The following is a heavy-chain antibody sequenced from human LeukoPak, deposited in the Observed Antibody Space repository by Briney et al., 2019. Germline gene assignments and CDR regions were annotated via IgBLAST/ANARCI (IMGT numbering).Heavy chain of an antibody. CDR2: IDYSGST. CDR3: AREYTLYISGWFIDY. Sequence: SETLSLTCSVSGDSSSNSLYYWGWVRQPPGKGLEWIGTIDYSGSTYYNPSLKSRATISIDTSKNQFSLTLSPVTAADTAIYYCAREYTLYISGWFIDYWGQGTVVTVSS. J-gene: IGHJ4*02. CDR1: GDSSSNSLYY. V-gene: IGHV4-39*07. D-gene: IGHD6-19*01.